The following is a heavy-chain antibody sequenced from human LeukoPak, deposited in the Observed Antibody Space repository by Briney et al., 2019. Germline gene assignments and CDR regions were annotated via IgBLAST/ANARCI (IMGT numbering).Heavy chain of an antibody. CDR3: TGHTFHRTVKFDY. CDR2: IRSKANNYAT. Sequence: GGSLRLSCVVSGFTFSGSAVHWVRQASGKGLEWVGRIRSKANNYATAYAASVKGRFTISRDDSKNTAYLQMKSLKTEDTAVYYCTGHTFHRTVKFDYWGQGTLVTVSS. V-gene: IGHV3-73*01. CDR1: GFTFSGSA. J-gene: IGHJ4*02. D-gene: IGHD2-8*02.